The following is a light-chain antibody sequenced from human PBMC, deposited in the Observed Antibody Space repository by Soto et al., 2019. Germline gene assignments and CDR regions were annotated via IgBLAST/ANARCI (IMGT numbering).Light chain of an antibody. CDR1: QSVSSN. Sequence: EIVLTQSPGTLSLSPGERATLSCRASQSVSSNFSAWYQQKPGQAPRLLIYGASNRATGIPDRFSGSGSGTDFTLTISSLEPEDFAVYYCQQRSNWPPITFGQGTRLEIK. J-gene: IGKJ5*01. V-gene: IGKV3D-20*02. CDR2: GAS. CDR3: QQRSNWPPIT.